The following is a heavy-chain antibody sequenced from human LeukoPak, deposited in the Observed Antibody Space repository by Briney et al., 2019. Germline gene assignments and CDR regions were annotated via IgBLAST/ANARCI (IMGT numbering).Heavy chain of an antibody. CDR3: ARDYHGSGSLTTFDY. D-gene: IGHD3-10*01. CDR2: INPSGGV. J-gene: IGHJ4*02. V-gene: IGHV1-46*01. CDR1: GGTFSSYA. Sequence: ASVKVSCKASGGTFSSYAISWVRQAPGQGLEWMGIINPSGGVSSAQKFQGRVIMTRDTSTGTVYMELSSLRSEDTAVYYCARDYHGSGSLTTFDYWGQGTLVTVSS.